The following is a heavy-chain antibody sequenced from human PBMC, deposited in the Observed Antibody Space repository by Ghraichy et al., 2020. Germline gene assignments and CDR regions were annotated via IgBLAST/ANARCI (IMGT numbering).Heavy chain of an antibody. CDR1: GFTFSNYW. J-gene: IGHJ4*02. CDR3: ANDLSGRYDF. CDR2: TNEYGTFV. V-gene: IGHV3-74*01. D-gene: IGHD1-26*01. Sequence: LKVSCAASGFTFSNYWMHWVRQVPGKGLVWVARTNEYGTFVNYADSVKGRFTISRDNAKDTLYLQMNGLTAEDAAVYYCANDLSGRYDFWGPGTLVTVSS.